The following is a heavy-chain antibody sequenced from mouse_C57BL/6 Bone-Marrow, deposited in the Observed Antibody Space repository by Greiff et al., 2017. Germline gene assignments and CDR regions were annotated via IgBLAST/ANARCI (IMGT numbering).Heavy chain of an antibody. D-gene: IGHD1-1*01. CDR3: ARLFTTVVVDY. V-gene: IGHV1-80*01. Sequence: QVQLQQSGAELVKPGASVKISCKASGYAFSSYWMNWVKQRPGKGLEWIGQIYPGDGDTNYNGKFKGKATLTADKSSSPAYMQLSSLTSEDSAVYFCARLFTTVVVDYWGQGTTLTVSS. CDR1: GYAFSSYW. J-gene: IGHJ2*01. CDR2: IYPGDGDT.